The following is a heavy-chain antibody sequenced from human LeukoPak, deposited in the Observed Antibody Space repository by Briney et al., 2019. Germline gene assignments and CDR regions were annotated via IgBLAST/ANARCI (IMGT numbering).Heavy chain of an antibody. Sequence: GASVKVSCKASGYTFTDYYMHWVRQAPGQGLEWMGWSSPNSGGTNYAQKFQGRVTITTDESTSTAYMELSSLRSEDTAVYYCARVWGIAARPDAFDIRGQGTMVTVSS. CDR1: GYTFTDYY. CDR2: SSPNSGGT. J-gene: IGHJ3*02. D-gene: IGHD6-6*01. CDR3: ARVWGIAARPDAFDI. V-gene: IGHV1-2*02.